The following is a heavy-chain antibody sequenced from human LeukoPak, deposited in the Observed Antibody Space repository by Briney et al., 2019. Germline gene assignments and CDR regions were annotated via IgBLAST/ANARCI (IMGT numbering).Heavy chain of an antibody. D-gene: IGHD6-13*01. CDR2: ISGSGGST. CDR1: GFTFSSYA. CDR3: ARDGAAAAGPNNWFDP. J-gene: IGHJ5*02. Sequence: PGGSLRLSCAASGFTFSSYAMSWVRQAPGKGLEWVSAISGSGGSTYYADSVKGRFTISRDNSKNTLYLQMNSLRAEDTAVYYCARDGAAAAGPNNWFDPWGQGTLVTVSS. V-gene: IGHV3-23*01.